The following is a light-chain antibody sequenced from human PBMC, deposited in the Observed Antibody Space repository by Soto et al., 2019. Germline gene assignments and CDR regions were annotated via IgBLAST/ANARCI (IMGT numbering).Light chain of an antibody. Sequence: AIQMTQSPSSLPASVGDTVTITCRASQDIRDDLTWYQQKGGKAPKLLIYAASRLQGGVPSRFSGSVSGTDFTLTISSQQPDDFATYYCLQDYDFPRTFGQGTKVEVK. CDR2: AAS. V-gene: IGKV1-6*01. CDR1: QDIRDD. J-gene: IGKJ1*01. CDR3: LQDYDFPRT.